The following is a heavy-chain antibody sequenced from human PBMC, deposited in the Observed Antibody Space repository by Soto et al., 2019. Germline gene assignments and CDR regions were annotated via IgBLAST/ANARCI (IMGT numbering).Heavy chain of an antibody. D-gene: IGHD3-3*02. V-gene: IGHV4-61*03. J-gene: IGHJ6*01. CDR2: IYYSGIT. Sequence: SSTXSLSCTCSVSSGNIDNDYLSWIRQPPGNVLEWIGYIYYSGITNYSPSLKSLVTISVDTSKNHFSLKLSYVTAEDTALYYSPRGTRIFGVLPIWGWLETCGQGPHVSVYYG. CDR3: PRGTRIFGVLPIWGWLETCGQGPHVSVYYG. CDR1: VSSGNIDNDY.